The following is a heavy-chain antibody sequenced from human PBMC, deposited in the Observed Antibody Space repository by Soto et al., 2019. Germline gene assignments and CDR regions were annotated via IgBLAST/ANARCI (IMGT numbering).Heavy chain of an antibody. CDR2: IIPIFGTA. V-gene: IGHV1-69*06. J-gene: IGHJ6*02. Sequence: SVKVSCKASGGTFGSYAISWVRQAPGQGLEWMGGIIPIFGTANYAQKFQGRVTITADKSTSTAYMELSSLRSEDTAVYYCARGPYCGGDCYSVGYYYYYGMDVWGQGTTVTVSS. CDR3: ARGPYCGGDCYSVGYYYYYGMDV. CDR1: GGTFGSYA. D-gene: IGHD2-21*02.